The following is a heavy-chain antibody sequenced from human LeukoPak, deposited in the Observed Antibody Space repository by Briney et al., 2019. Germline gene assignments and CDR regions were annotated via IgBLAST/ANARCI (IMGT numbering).Heavy chain of an antibody. V-gene: IGHV4-34*01. CDR1: GGSFSGYY. Sequence: SETLSLTCAVYGGSFSGYYWSWIRQPPGKGLEWIGEINHSGSTNYNPSLKSRVTISVDTSKNQFSLKLTSVTAADTAVYYCARQTDHGDSNYWGQGTLVTVSS. CDR2: INHSGST. CDR3: ARQTDHGDSNY. D-gene: IGHD4-17*01. J-gene: IGHJ4*02.